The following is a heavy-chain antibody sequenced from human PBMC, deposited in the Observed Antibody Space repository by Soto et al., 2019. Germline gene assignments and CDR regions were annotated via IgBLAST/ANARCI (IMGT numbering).Heavy chain of an antibody. V-gene: IGHV3-30*04. J-gene: IGHJ6*02. CDR1: GFTFSSYA. CDR2: ISYDGSNK. CDR3: AKDAVTMVRGAYGMDV. Sequence: PGGSLRLSCAASGFTFSSYAMHWVRQAPGKGLEWVAVISYDGSNKYYADSVKGRFTISRDNSKNTLYLQMNSLGAEDTAVYYCAKDAVTMVRGAYGMDVWGQGTTVTVSS. D-gene: IGHD3-10*01.